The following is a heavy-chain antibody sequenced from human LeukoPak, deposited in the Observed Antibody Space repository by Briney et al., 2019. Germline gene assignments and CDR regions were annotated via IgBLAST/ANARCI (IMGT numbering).Heavy chain of an antibody. CDR2: IKQDGSEK. CDR1: GFTFSSYW. J-gene: IGHJ4*02. Sequence: PGGSLRLSCAASGFTFSSYWMSWVRQPPGKGLEWVGNIKQDGSEKYYVDSVKGRFTISRDNAKNSLYLQMNSLRAEDTAVYYCARVQSYGDYRYWGQGTLVTVSS. CDR3: ARVQSYGDYRY. V-gene: IGHV3-7*01. D-gene: IGHD4-17*01.